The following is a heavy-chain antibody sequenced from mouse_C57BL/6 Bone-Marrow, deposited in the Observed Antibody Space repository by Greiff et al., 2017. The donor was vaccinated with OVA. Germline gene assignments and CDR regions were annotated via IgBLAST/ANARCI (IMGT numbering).Heavy chain of an antibody. CDR3: AREGNYYGSSYVCWYFDV. CDR2: IYPRSGNT. CDR1: GYTFTSYG. Sequence: QVQLKESGAELARPGASVKLSCKASGYTFTSYGISWVKQRTGQGLEWIGEIYPRSGNTYYNEKFKGKATLTAGKSSSTAYMELRSLTSEDSAVYFCAREGNYYGSSYVCWYFDVWGTGTTVTVSS. D-gene: IGHD1-1*01. V-gene: IGHV1-81*01. J-gene: IGHJ1*03.